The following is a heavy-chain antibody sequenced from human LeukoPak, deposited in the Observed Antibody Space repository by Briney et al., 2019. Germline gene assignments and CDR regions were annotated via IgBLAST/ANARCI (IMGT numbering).Heavy chain of an antibody. CDR3: AKRGVVIRVILVGFHKEAYYFDS. V-gene: IGHV3-23*01. CDR1: GITLSNYG. J-gene: IGHJ4*02. CDR2: ISGSGGRT. Sequence: GGSLRLSCAVSGITLSNYGMSWVRQAPGKGLEWVAGISGSGGRTNYADSVKGRFTISRGNPKNTLYLQMNSLRVGDTAVYFCAKRGVVIRVILVGFHKEAYYFDSWGQGALVTVSS. D-gene: IGHD3-22*01.